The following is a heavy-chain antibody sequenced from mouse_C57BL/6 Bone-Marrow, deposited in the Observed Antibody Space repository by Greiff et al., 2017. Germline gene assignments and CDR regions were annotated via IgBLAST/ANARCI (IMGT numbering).Heavy chain of an antibody. CDR3: ARSLNWDVRAWFAY. V-gene: IGHV1-75*01. CDR2: IFPGSGST. Sequence: QVQLQQSGPELVKPGASVKISCKASGYTFTDYYINWVKQRPGQGLEWIGWIFPGSGSTYYNEKFKGKATLTVDKSSSTAYMLLSSLTSEDSAVYFCARSLNWDVRAWFAYWGQGTLVTVSA. J-gene: IGHJ3*01. CDR1: GYTFTDYY. D-gene: IGHD4-1*01.